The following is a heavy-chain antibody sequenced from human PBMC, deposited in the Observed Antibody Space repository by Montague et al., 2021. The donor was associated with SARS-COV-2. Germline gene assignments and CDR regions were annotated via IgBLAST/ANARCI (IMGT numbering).Heavy chain of an antibody. D-gene: IGHD5-12*01. CDR2: IYTSGTT. CDR3: ARAHSGSWAHLDN. Sequence: TLSLTCTVSGGSISSGSYYWSWIRQPAGKGLEWNGRIYTSGTTGYSFSLKSRVTISVDTSKNQFSLKLTSVTAADTSVYYCARAHSGSWAHLDNWGQGSLVTVSS. J-gene: IGHJ4*02. CDR1: GGSISSGSYY. V-gene: IGHV4-61*02.